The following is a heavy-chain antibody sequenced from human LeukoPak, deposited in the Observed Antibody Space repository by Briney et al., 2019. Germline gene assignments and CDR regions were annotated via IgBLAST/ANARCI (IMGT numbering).Heavy chain of an antibody. CDR2: ISAYNGNT. V-gene: IGHV1-18*01. CDR3: ARVYDYYDSSGYYSATNNRFIDY. J-gene: IGHJ4*02. CDR1: GYTFTSYD. D-gene: IGHD3-22*01. Sequence: ASVKVSCKASGYTFTSYDINWVRQAPGQGLEWMGWISAYNGNTNYAQKLQGRVTMTTDTSTSTAYMELRSLRSDDTAVYYCARVYDYYDSSGYYSATNNRFIDYWGQGTLVTVSS.